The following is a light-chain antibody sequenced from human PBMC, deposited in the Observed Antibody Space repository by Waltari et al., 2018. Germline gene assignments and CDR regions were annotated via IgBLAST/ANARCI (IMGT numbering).Light chain of an antibody. J-gene: IGKJ5*01. Sequence: DIVMTQSPLSLPVSPGEPASISCRSSQSLLHSNGYIYLDWYLQKPGQSPQLLIYLASNRAYGVPDRFSGSGSGTDFTLKISRVEAEDVGVYYCMQALQTPTFGQGTRLEIK. CDR1: QSLLHSNGYIY. CDR2: LAS. CDR3: MQALQTPT. V-gene: IGKV2-28*01.